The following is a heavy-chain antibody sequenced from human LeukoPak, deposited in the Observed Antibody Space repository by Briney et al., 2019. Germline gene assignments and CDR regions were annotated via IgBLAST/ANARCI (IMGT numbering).Heavy chain of an antibody. D-gene: IGHD4-23*01. J-gene: IGHJ4*02. CDR2: ISAYNGNT. Sequence: GASVKVSCKASGYTFTSYGISWVRQAPGQGLECMGWISAYNGNTNYAQKLQGRVTMTRDMSTSTVYMELSSLRSEDTAVYYCARDLGGNSKIDYWGQGTLVTVSS. CDR1: GYTFTSYG. CDR3: ARDLGGNSKIDY. V-gene: IGHV1-18*01.